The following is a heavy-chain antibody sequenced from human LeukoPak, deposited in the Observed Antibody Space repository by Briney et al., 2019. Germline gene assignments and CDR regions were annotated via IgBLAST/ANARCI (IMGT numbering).Heavy chain of an antibody. J-gene: IGHJ4*02. V-gene: IGHV3-48*02. Sequence: PGGSLRLSCAASGFTFEDYGMTWVRQGPGKGLEWVSYISSSGSTIFYSDSVKGRFTISRDNAKSSLYLQMSSLRDEDTAVYYCARVRYSSSWYLVDYWGQGTLVTVSS. D-gene: IGHD6-13*01. CDR2: ISSSGSTI. CDR3: ARVRYSSSWYLVDY. CDR1: GFTFEDYG.